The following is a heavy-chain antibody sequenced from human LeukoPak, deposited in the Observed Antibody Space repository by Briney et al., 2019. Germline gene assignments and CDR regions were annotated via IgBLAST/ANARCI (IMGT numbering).Heavy chain of an antibody. J-gene: IGHJ6*04. CDR3: ARETTVTTSNYYYYYGMDV. CDR2: IYYSGST. V-gene: IGHV4-61*01. D-gene: IGHD4-17*01. CDR1: GGSVSSGSYY. Sequence: SETLSLTCTVSGGSVSSGSYYWRWIRQPPGKGLEWLGYIYYSGSTNYNPSLKSRVTISVDTSKNQFSLKLSSVTAADTAVYYCARETTVTTSNYYYYYGMDVWGKGTTVTVSS.